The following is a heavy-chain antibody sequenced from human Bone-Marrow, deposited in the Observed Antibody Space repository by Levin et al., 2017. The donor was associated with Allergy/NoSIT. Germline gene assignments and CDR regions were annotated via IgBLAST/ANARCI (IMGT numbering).Heavy chain of an antibody. D-gene: IGHD3-10*01. V-gene: IGHV4-39*01. CDR3: ARRVDVSGNYPQDNWFDP. CDR2: ISNTGFT. Sequence: ESLKISCAVSGASISTNTYHWGWIRQPPGKGLEWIGLISNTGFTHYNPSLQSRVILSVDTSKNQFSMNMDSVTAADTAVYYCARRVDVSGNYPQDNWFDPWGQGTLVTVSS. J-gene: IGHJ5*02. CDR1: GASISTNTYH.